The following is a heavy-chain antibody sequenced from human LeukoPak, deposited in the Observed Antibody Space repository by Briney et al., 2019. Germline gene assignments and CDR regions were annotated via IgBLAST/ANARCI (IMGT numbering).Heavy chain of an antibody. D-gene: IGHD3-10*01. Sequence: GGSLRLSCAASGLIVSSNYMSWVRQALEKGLEWVSALYSGGSIYYADSVKGRFTISRDNSKNMLYLQMNSLRAEDTAVYYCARDPSRGLYYFDHWGQGTLVTVSS. CDR2: LYSGGSI. CDR3: ARDPSRGLYYFDH. CDR1: GLIVSSNY. V-gene: IGHV3-53*01. J-gene: IGHJ4*02.